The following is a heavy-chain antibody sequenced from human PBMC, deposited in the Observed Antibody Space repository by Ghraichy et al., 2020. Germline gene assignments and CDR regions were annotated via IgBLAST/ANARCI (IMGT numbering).Heavy chain of an antibody. D-gene: IGHD1-26*01. CDR3: ARMGYSRGQVGATTFDY. J-gene: IGHJ4*02. CDR1: GYTFTSYA. V-gene: IGHV1-3*01. CDR2: INAGNGNT. Sequence: ASVKVSCKASGYTFTSYAMHWVRQAPGQRLEWMGWINAGNGNTKYSQKFQGRVTITRDTSASTAYMELSSLRSEDTAVYYCARMGYSRGQVGATTFDYWGQGTLVTVSS.